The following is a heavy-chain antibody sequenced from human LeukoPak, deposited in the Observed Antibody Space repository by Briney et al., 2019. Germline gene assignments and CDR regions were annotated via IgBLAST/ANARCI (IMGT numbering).Heavy chain of an antibody. CDR3: ARAKRGYSSGWYEGMDV. D-gene: IGHD6-19*01. Sequence: GGSLRLSCAASGFTFSSYDMHWVRQAPGKGLEWVSAIGTAGDTYYPGSVKGRFTISRENAKNSLYLQMNSLRAGDTAVYYCARAKRGYSSGWYEGMDVWGQGTTVTVSS. CDR2: IGTAGDT. CDR1: GFTFSSYD. V-gene: IGHV3-13*01. J-gene: IGHJ6*02.